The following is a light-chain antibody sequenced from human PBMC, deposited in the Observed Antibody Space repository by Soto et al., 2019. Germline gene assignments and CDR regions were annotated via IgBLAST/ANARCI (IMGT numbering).Light chain of an antibody. CDR3: QQRSNWPPT. V-gene: IGKV3-11*01. CDR1: QSVSSY. CDR2: DAS. J-gene: IGKJ1*01. Sequence: IVMTQSPASLSVSPGERVTFSCRASQSVSSYLAWYQQKPGQAPRLLIYDASNRATGIPARFSGSGSGTDFTLTISSLEPEDFAVYYCQQRSNWPPTFGQGTKVDIK.